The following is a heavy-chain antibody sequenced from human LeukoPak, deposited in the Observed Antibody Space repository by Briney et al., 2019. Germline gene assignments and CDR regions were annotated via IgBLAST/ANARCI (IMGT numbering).Heavy chain of an antibody. CDR3: ARDGAMRSAFDI. J-gene: IGHJ3*02. CDR1: GGSISSYY. D-gene: IGHD2-15*01. Sequence: PSETLSLTCTVSGGSISSYYWSWIRQPPGKGLEWIGYIYYSGSTNYNPSLKSRVTISVDTSKNQFSLKLSSVTAADTAVYYCARDGAMRSAFDIWGQGTMVTVSS. V-gene: IGHV4-59*01. CDR2: IYYSGST.